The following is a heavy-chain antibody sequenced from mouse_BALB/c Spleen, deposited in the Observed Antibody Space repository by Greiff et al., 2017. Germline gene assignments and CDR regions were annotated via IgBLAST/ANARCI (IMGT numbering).Heavy chain of an antibody. CDR1: GFNIKDYY. D-gene: IGHD1-1*01. CDR2: IDPGNGDT. V-gene: IGHV14-4*02. J-gene: IGHJ4*01. CDR3: NYYYGSREAMDD. Sequence: VQLQQSGAELVRSGASVKLSCTASGFNIKDYYMHWVKQRPEQGLEWIGWIDPGNGDTEYAPKFQGKATMTADTSSNTAYLQLSSLTSEDTAVYYCNYYYGSREAMDDWGQGTSVTVSS.